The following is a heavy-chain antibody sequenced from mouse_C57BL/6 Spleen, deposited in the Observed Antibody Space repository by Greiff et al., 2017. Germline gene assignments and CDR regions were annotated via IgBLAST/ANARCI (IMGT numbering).Heavy chain of an antibody. D-gene: IGHD2-4*01. CDR3: ARGGYDYDGGAWFAY. CDR1: GYSITSGYY. V-gene: IGHV3-6*01. J-gene: IGHJ3*01. CDR2: ISYDGSN. Sequence: VQLKESGPGLVKPSQSLSLTCSVTGYSITSGYYWNWIRQFPGNKLEWMGYISYDGSNNYNPSLKNRISITRDTSKNQFFLKLNSVTTEDTATYYCARGGYDYDGGAWFAYWGQGTLVTVSA.